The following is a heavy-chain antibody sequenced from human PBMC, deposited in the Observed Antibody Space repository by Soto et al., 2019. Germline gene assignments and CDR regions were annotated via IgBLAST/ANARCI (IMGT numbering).Heavy chain of an antibody. CDR2: ISSSGSTI. J-gene: IGHJ5*02. V-gene: IGHV3-11*01. CDR1: GFTFSDYY. D-gene: IGHD6-6*01. Sequence: LRLSCAASGFTFSDYYMSWIRQAPGKGLEWVSYISSSGSTIYYADSVKGRFTISRDNAKNSLYLQMNSLRAEDTAVYYCAREVHSSSSLYNWFDPWGQGTLVTVSS. CDR3: AREVHSSSSLYNWFDP.